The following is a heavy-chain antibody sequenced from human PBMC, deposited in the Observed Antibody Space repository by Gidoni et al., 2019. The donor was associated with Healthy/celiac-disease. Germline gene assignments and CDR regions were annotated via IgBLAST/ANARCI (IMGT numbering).Heavy chain of an antibody. CDR1: GYTLTNYY. CDR3: AREIFCSNSVCEDY. CDR2: ITPSGGST. V-gene: IGHV1-46*01. J-gene: IGHJ2*01. Sequence: VGMVRNAGGATNPETKVTVSCKASGYTLTNYYMHWVRQDPGQVLEWMGIITPSGGSTSYAQKFQGRVTMTRYMFTSTVYMALSSLSSEYTVVYSCAREIFCSNSVCEDYWGRGTLVTVSS. D-gene: IGHD2-8*01.